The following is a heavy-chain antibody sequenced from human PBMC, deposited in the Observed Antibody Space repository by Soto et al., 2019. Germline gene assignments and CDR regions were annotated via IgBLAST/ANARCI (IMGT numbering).Heavy chain of an antibody. CDR1: GGSISSSNW. D-gene: IGHD7-27*01. CDR2: IYHSGGT. CDR3: ASNWGGDAFDI. Sequence: SETLSLTCAVSGGSISSSNWWSWVRQPPGKGLEWIGEIYHSGGTNYNPSLKSRVTISVDKSKNQFSLRLSSVTAADTAVYYCASNWGGDAFDIWGQGTMVTVSS. V-gene: IGHV4-4*02. J-gene: IGHJ3*02.